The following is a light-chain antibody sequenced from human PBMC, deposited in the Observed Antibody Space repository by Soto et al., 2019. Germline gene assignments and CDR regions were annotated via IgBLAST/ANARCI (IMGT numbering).Light chain of an antibody. CDR2: AAS. V-gene: IGKV1-27*01. CDR1: QGISNY. Sequence: DIQMTQSPSSLSASVGDRVTITCRAWQGISNYLAWYQQKPGKVTKLLIYAASTLQSGVPSRFSGRGSGTDLTLTSSSLQPEDGASYYCQKYNSDLFTFDPGTKVDIK. J-gene: IGKJ3*01. CDR3: QKYNSDLFT.